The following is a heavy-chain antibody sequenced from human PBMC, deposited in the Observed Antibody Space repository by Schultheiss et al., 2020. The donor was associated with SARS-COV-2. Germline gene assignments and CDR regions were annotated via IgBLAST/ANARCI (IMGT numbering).Heavy chain of an antibody. V-gene: IGHV4-34*01. CDR2: IYHSGST. Sequence: SETLSLTCAVYGGSFSGYYWSWIRQPPGKGLEWIGEIYHSGSTNYNPSLKSRVTISVDKSKNQFSLKLSSVTAADTAVYYCARTRIAVAGKGAFDYWGQGTLVTVSS. CDR3: ARTRIAVAGKGAFDY. D-gene: IGHD6-19*01. J-gene: IGHJ4*02. CDR1: GGSFSGYY.